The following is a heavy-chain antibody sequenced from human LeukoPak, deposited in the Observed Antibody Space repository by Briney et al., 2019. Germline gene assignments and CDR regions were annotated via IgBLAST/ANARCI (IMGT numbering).Heavy chain of an antibody. CDR3: AKGGWYYDSSGYPSLNDPFDY. V-gene: IGHV1-69*13. Sequence: SVKVSCKASGGTVSSYAISWVRQAPGQGLEWMGGIIPIFGTANYAQKFQGRVTITADESTSTAYMELSSLRSEDTAVYYCAKGGWYYDSSGYPSLNDPFDYWGQGTLVTVSS. CDR1: GGTVSSYA. CDR2: IIPIFGTA. J-gene: IGHJ4*02. D-gene: IGHD3-22*01.